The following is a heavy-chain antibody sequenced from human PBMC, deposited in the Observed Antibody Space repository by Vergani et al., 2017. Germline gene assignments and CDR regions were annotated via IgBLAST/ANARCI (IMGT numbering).Heavy chain of an antibody. J-gene: IGHJ4*02. CDR3: ARGDGSGSYYPFDY. V-gene: IGHV3-33*01. D-gene: IGHD3-10*01. CDR2: IWYDGSNK. Sequence: QVQLVESGGGVVQPGRSLRLSCAASGFTFSSYGMHWVRQAPGKGLEWVAVIWYDGSNKYYADSVKGRFTISRDNSKNTLYLQMNSLRAEDTAVYYCARGDGSGSYYPFDYWGQGTLVTVSS. CDR1: GFTFSSYG.